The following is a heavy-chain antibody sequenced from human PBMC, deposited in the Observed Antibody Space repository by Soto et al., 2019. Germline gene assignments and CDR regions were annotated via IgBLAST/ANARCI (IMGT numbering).Heavy chain of an antibody. CDR1: GFTFNDYW. J-gene: IGHJ4*02. CDR3: ASSLYHKYAHDY. CDR2: INGDGRTT. Sequence: EVQLVESGGGLVQTGGSLRLSCAASGFTFNDYWMHWVRQAPGKGLVWVSRINGDGRTTNYADSVKGRFTISRDNAQNTLYLHMNRLRAEDTAVYYCASSLYHKYAHDYWGQGTLVTVSS. V-gene: IGHV3-74*01. D-gene: IGHD2-2*01.